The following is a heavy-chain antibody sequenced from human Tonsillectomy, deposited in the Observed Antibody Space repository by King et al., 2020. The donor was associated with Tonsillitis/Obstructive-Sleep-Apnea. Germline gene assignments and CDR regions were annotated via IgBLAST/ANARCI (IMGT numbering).Heavy chain of an antibody. V-gene: IGHV1-24*01. CDR2: FIPEVGET. CDR3: ATDPPEITMVQGVIITVPRFDY. J-gene: IGHJ4*02. D-gene: IGHD3-10*01. Sequence: QLVQSGAEVKKPGASVKVSCKVSGYTLTELSMHWVRQAPGKGLEWMGVFIPEVGETISAPKFRGRDTMTEDTSTDTAYMRLSSLRSEDTAVYYCATDPPEITMVQGVIITVPRFDYWGQGTLVTVSS. CDR1: GYTLTELS.